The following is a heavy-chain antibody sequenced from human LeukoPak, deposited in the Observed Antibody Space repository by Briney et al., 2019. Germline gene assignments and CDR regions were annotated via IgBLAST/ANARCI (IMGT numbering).Heavy chain of an antibody. CDR1: GFMFSTYE. V-gene: IGHV3-48*03. D-gene: IGHD3-10*02. CDR3: AELGITMIGGV. Sequence: GGSLRLSCAASGFMFSTYEMNWVRQAPGKGLEWLSYISYNGRAIYYADSVKGRFTISRDNAKNSLYLQMNSLRAEDTAVYYCAELGITMIGGVWGKGTTVTISS. J-gene: IGHJ6*04. CDR2: ISYNGRAI.